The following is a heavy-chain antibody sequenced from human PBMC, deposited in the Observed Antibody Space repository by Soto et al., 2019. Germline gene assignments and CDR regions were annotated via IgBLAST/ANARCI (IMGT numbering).Heavy chain of an antibody. CDR1: GFTFSSYG. V-gene: IGHV3-33*01. Sequence: GGSLRLSCAASGFTFSSYGMHWVRQAPGKGLEWVAVIWYDGSNKYYADSVKGRFTISRDNSKNTLYLQMNSLRAEDTAVYYCARGPPYSSSDSFDYWGQGTLVTVSS. D-gene: IGHD6-6*01. CDR3: ARGPPYSSSDSFDY. J-gene: IGHJ4*02. CDR2: IWYDGSNK.